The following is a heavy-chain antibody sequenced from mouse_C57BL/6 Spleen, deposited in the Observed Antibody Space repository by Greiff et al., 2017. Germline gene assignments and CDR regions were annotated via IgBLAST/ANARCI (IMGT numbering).Heavy chain of an antibody. D-gene: IGHD1-1*02. CDR1: GFTFSSYT. V-gene: IGHV5-9*01. CDR3: ARQGSYALDY. CDR2: ISGGGGNT. Sequence: EVMLVESGGGLVKPGGSLKLSCAASGFTFSSYTMSWVRQTPEKRLEWVATISGGGGNTYYPDSVKGRFTISRDNAKNTLYLQMSSLRSEDTALYYCARQGSYALDYWGQGTTLTVSS. J-gene: IGHJ2*01.